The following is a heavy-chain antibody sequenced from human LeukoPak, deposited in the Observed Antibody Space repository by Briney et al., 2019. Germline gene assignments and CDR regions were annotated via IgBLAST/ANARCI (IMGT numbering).Heavy chain of an antibody. CDR2: IWYDGSNK. Sequence: PGGSLRLSCAASGFTFSNYGMHWVRQAPGKGLEWVALIWYDGSNKYYADSVKGRFTISRDNSKNTLYLEMNSLRAEDTAVYYCAKGEGKDSASYYTNWGQGTLVTVSS. V-gene: IGHV3-33*06. CDR3: AKGEGKDSASYYTN. J-gene: IGHJ4*02. D-gene: IGHD1-26*01. CDR1: GFTFSNYG.